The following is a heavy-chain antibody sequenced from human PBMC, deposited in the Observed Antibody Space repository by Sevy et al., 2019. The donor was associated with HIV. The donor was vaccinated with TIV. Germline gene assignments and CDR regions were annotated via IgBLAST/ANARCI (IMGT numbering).Heavy chain of an antibody. CDR2: IYSDGRT. CDR3: ARDRYYDASGYYYYYYGMDV. Sequence: GGSLRLSCAASGLSVSDNYMNWVRQAPGTGLELASVIYSDGRTYYPDSVKGRFSISRDNSKNTLYLHMKSLRPEDTAVYYCARDRYYDASGYYYYYYGMDVWGQGTTVTVSS. D-gene: IGHD3-22*01. J-gene: IGHJ6*02. CDR1: GLSVSDNY. V-gene: IGHV3-66*01.